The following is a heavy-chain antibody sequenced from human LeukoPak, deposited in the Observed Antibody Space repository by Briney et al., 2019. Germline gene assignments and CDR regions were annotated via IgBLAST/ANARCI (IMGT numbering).Heavy chain of an antibody. CDR3: ARDLLIGEEQQLVHGYYFDY. D-gene: IGHD6-13*01. J-gene: IGHJ4*02. CDR1: GGSFSSYA. Sequence: ASVKVSCKASGGSFSSYAISWVRQAPGQGLEWMRRIIPILGIANYAQKFQGRVTITADKSTSTAYMELSSLRSEDTAVYYCARDLLIGEEQQLVHGYYFDYWGQGTLVTVSS. CDR2: IIPILGIA. V-gene: IGHV1-69*04.